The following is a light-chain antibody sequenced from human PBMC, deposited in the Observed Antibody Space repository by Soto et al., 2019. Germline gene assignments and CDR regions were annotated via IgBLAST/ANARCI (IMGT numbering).Light chain of an antibody. J-gene: IGKJ1*01. CDR3: QHYNTYST. CDR2: KAS. Sequence: DIQMTQSPSTLSASVGDRVIITCRASQSISSWLAWYQQKPGKAPKLLIYKASSLESGVPSRFSGSGSGKEFTLTISSLQPDDFATYYCQHYNTYSTFGQGTKVEIK. V-gene: IGKV1-5*03. CDR1: QSISSW.